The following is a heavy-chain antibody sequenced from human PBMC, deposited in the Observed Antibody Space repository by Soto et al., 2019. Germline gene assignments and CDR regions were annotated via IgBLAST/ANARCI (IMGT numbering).Heavy chain of an antibody. V-gene: IGHV4-34*01. CDR1: GGSFSGYY. J-gene: IGHJ5*02. CDR3: ARLRLRFLDLTNYNWFDP. Sequence: SETLSLTCAVYGGSFSGYYWSWIRQPPGKGLEWIGEINHSGSTNYNPSLKSRVTISVDTSKNQFSLKLSSVTAADTAVYYCARLRLRFLDLTNYNWFDPWGQGTLVTVSS. CDR2: INHSGST. D-gene: IGHD3-3*01.